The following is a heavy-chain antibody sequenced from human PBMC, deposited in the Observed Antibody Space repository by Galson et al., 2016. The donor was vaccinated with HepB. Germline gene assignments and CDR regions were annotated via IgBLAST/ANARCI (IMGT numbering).Heavy chain of an antibody. CDR1: GFTFRNYG. CDR3: ASQLWNTDY. D-gene: IGHD1/OR15-1a*01. V-gene: IGHV3-23*01. CDR2: IQNSGEKT. J-gene: IGHJ4*02. Sequence: SLRLSCAVSGFTFRNYGMAWVRQAPGEGLEWVSSIQNSGEKTHHADSVKGRFTISRDNSRNTLYLQMNSLRVEDTAVYYCASQLWNTDYWGQGTRVIVSS.